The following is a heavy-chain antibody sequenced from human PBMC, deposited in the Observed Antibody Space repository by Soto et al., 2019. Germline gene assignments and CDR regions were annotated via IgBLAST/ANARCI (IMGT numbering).Heavy chain of an antibody. V-gene: IGHV3-30-3*01. CDR2: MSYDGSDK. J-gene: IGHJ4*02. CDR1: GFSFRSYA. D-gene: IGHD2-2*01. Sequence: QVQLVESGGGVVQPGRSLRLSCAASGFSFRSYAMHWVRQAPGKGLELVAVMSYDGSDKDYADSVKGRFTISRDNSKNTLYLQMSSLRAEDTAVYYCARARLDTPALEYWGQGTLVTVSS. CDR3: ARARLDTPALEY.